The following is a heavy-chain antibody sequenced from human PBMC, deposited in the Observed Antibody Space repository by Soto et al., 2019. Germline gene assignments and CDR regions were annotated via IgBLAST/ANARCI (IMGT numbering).Heavy chain of an antibody. V-gene: IGHV3-7*01. CDR2: IKQDGSEK. CDR1: GFTFGSYW. D-gene: IGHD4-17*01. Sequence: GGSLRLSCAASGFTFGSYWMSWVRQAPGKGLEWVANIKQDGSEKYYVDSVKGRFTISRDNAKNSLYLQMNSLRAEDTAVYYCARVGEWGDAVTTEGSDAFDIWGQGTMVTVSS. J-gene: IGHJ3*02. CDR3: ARVGEWGDAVTTEGSDAFDI.